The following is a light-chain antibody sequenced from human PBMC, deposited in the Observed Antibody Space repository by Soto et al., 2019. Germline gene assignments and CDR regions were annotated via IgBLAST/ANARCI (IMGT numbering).Light chain of an antibody. CDR1: SGHSNYA. CDR2: VNSGGSH. CDR3: QTWGTGSAIVV. V-gene: IGLV4-69*01. Sequence: QLVLTQSPSASASLGASVKITCTLSSGHSNYAIAWHQQQPEKGPRYLMKVNSGGSHIKGDGIPDRFSGSSSGAERYLFISRLQSEDEADYYCQTWGTGSAIVVFGGGTQLTVL. J-gene: IGLJ7*01.